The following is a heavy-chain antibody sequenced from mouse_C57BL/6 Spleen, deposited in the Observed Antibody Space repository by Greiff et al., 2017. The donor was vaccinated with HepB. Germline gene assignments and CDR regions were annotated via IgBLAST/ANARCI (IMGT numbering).Heavy chain of an antibody. CDR3: ARDYYGSSYGGYYAMDY. D-gene: IGHD1-1*01. CDR2: ISDGGSYT. Sequence: EVQVVESGGGLVKPGGSLKLSCAASGFTFSSYAMSWVRQTPEKRLEWVATISDGGSYTYYPDNVKGRFTISRDNAKNNLYLQMSHLKSEDTAMYYCARDYYGSSYGGYYAMDYWGQGTSVTVSS. V-gene: IGHV5-4*01. J-gene: IGHJ4*01. CDR1: GFTFSSYA.